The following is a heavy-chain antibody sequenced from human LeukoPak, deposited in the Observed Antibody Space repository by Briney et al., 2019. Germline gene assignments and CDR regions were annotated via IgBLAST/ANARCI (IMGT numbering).Heavy chain of an antibody. CDR1: GGSFSGYY. D-gene: IGHD6-13*01. V-gene: IGHV4-34*01. J-gene: IGHJ4*02. Sequence: KPSETLSLTCAVYGGSFSGYYWSWIRQPPGEGLEWIGEINHSGSTNYNPSLKSRVTISVDTSKNQFSLKLSSVTAADTAVYYCAAADTVDYWGQGALVTVSS. CDR2: INHSGST. CDR3: AAADTVDY.